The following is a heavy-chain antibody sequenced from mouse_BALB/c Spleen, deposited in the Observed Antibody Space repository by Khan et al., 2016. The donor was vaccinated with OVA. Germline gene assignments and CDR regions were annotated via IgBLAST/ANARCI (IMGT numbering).Heavy chain of an antibody. CDR1: GYSITSGSG. J-gene: IGHJ2*01. Sequence: VQLQQSGPGLVKPSQSLSLTCTVTGYSITSGSGWNWIRQFPGNKLEWMGYISYSGSTNYNPYLKSRISITRDTSTNQFFLQLNSVTTEDTATYYSARTARIKYWGQGTTLTVSS. D-gene: IGHD1-2*01. CDR3: ARTARIKY. CDR2: ISYSGST. V-gene: IGHV3-2*02.